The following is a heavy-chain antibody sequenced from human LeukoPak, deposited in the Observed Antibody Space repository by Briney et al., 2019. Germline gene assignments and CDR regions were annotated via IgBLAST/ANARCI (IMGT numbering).Heavy chain of an antibody. V-gene: IGHV3-11*04. J-gene: IGHJ5*02. CDR3: ARDGSRIQLWTRTNWFDP. Sequence: GGSLRLSCVASGFTFSDYYMSWIRQAPGKGLEWVSYIGSSGSTIYYADSVKGRFTISRDNAKNSLYLQMNSLRAEDTAVYYCARDGSRIQLWTRTNWFDPWGQGTLVTVSS. D-gene: IGHD5-18*01. CDR2: IGSSGSTI. CDR1: GFTFSDYY.